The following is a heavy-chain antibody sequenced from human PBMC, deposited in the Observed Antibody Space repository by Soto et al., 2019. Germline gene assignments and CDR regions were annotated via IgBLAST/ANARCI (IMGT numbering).Heavy chain of an antibody. Sequence: GGSLRLSCAASGFTFSSYAMSWVRQAPGKGLEWVSGISGSGGGTYYADSVKGRFTISRDNAKNSLYLQMNSLRAEDTAVYYCARDQLYYNDISGRPLNAFDVWGQGTMVTVSS. V-gene: IGHV3-23*01. CDR2: ISGSGGGT. CDR3: ARDQLYYNDISGRPLNAFDV. D-gene: IGHD3-22*01. J-gene: IGHJ3*01. CDR1: GFTFSSYA.